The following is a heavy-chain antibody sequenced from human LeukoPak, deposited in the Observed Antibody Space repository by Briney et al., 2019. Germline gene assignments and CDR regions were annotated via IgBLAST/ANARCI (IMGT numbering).Heavy chain of an antibody. Sequence: GGSLRLSCAASGFTFSSYSMNWVRQAPGKGLEWVSSISSSSSYIFYADSVKGRFTISRDNAKNALYLQMNSLRAEDTAVYYCARPYCSSTSCYGLGLFDYWGQGTLVTVSS. CDR1: GFTFSSYS. V-gene: IGHV3-21*01. J-gene: IGHJ4*02. CDR2: ISSSSSYI. D-gene: IGHD2-2*01. CDR3: ARPYCSSTSCYGLGLFDY.